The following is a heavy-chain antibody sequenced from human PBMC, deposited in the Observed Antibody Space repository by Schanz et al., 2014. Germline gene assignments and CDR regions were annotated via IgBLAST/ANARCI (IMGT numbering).Heavy chain of an antibody. V-gene: IGHV1-2*06. D-gene: IGHD3-22*01. J-gene: IGHJ4*02. Sequence: QVQLVQSGAEVKKPGASVKVSCKAAGHTFTGYYIHWVRQAPGQGLEWMGRINPKSGGTYYSEKFQGRVTMTRDVSIXXAYMELSRLRYDDTAVYYCAREAYDSSGYEFDYWGQGTLVTVSS. CDR3: AREAYDSSGYEFDY. CDR2: INPKSGGT. CDR1: GHTFTGYY.